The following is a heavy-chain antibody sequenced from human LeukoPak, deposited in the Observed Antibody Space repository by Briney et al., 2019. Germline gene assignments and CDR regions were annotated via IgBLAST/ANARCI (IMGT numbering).Heavy chain of an antibody. J-gene: IGHJ5*02. D-gene: IGHD6-13*01. V-gene: IGHV1-69*05. Sequence: ASVKVSCKASGGTFSSYAISWVRQAPGQGLEWMGGIIPIFGTANYAQKFQGRVTITTDESTSTAYMELSSLRSEDTAVYYCARGGGSWYHWFDPWGQGTLSPSPQ. CDR1: GGTFSSYA. CDR3: ARGGGSWYHWFDP. CDR2: IIPIFGTA.